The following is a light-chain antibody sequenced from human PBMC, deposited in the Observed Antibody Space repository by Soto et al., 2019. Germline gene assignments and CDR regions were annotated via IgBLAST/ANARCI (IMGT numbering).Light chain of an antibody. CDR1: QSVSSSY. Sequence: EIVLTQSPGTLSLSPGERATLSYSASQSVSSSYLAWYQQKPGQAPRLLIYAASSRATGIPDRFSGSGSGTDFTLTISRLEPEDFAVYYCQQYGSSPKTFGQGTKVEIK. CDR2: AAS. J-gene: IGKJ1*01. V-gene: IGKV3-20*01. CDR3: QQYGSSPKT.